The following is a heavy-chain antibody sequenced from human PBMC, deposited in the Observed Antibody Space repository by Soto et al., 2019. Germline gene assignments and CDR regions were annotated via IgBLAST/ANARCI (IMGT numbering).Heavy chain of an antibody. CDR3: AGQSTGYSVEVDY. D-gene: IGHD6-13*01. CDR2: IYYSGST. J-gene: IGHJ4*02. CDR1: GGSISSSSFY. Sequence: SETLSLTCTVSGGSISSSSFYWGWIRQPPGKGLESIAAIYYSGSTYYNPSLKSRVTIFVDKAKNQFSLRLTSVTAADTAVYYCAGQSTGYSVEVDYWGQGTLVTVSS. V-gene: IGHV4-39*01.